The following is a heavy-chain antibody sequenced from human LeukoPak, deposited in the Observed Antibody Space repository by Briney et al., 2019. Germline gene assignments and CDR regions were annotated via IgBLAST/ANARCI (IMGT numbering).Heavy chain of an antibody. J-gene: IGHJ6*03. CDR2: MNPNSGHT. V-gene: IGHV1-8*01. CDR3: ARWAQPYHYYYMDV. Sequence: GTSVKVSCKASGYTFTSYDINWVRQATGQGLEWMGWMNPNSGHTGYAQKFQGRVTMTRNTSITTAYMELSSLRSDDTAVYYCARWAQPYHYYYMDVWGKGTTVTISS. CDR1: GYTFTSYD.